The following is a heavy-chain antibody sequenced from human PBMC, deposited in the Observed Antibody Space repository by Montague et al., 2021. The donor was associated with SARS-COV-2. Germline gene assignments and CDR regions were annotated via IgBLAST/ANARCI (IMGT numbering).Heavy chain of an antibody. V-gene: IGHV6-1*01. CDR1: GDSVSNKSVA. CDR3: ASSGITLTGLDAFDN. CDR2: TYYRSKWDS. D-gene: IGHD3-9*01. Sequence: CAISGDSVSNKSVAWNWIRQSPSRGLEWLGRTYYRSKWDSDYAESVKRRLVITPDTSKNQVSLQLNSVIPEDTAVYFCASSGITLTGLDAFDNWGQGTMVTVSS. J-gene: IGHJ3*02.